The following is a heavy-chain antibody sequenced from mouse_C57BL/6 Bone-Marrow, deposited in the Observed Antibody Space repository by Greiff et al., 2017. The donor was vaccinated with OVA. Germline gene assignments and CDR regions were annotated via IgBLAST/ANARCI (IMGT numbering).Heavy chain of an antibody. CDR1: GYTFTSYW. J-gene: IGHJ1*03. CDR3: ARDYGSSLWYFDV. Sequence: QVQLKQPGAELVKPGASVKMSCKASGYTFTSYWITWVKQRPGQGLAWIGDIYPGSGSTNYNEKFKSKATLPVDTSSSTAYIQLSRLTSEDSAVYDCARDYGSSLWYFDVWGTGTTVTVSS. CDR2: IYPGSGST. D-gene: IGHD1-1*01. V-gene: IGHV1-55*01.